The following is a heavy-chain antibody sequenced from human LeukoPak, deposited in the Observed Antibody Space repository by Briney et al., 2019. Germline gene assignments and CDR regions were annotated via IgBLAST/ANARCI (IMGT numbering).Heavy chain of an antibody. CDR1: GGSISSGGYY. CDR2: IYYSGST. D-gene: IGHD4-11*01. Sequence: SQTLSLTCTVSGGSISSGGYYWSWIRQHPGKGLEWIGYIYYSGSTYYNPSLKSRVTISVDTSKNQFSLKLSSVTAADTAVYYCARTDYSNYEPFDYWGQGTLVTVSS. CDR3: ARTDYSNYEPFDY. V-gene: IGHV4-31*03. J-gene: IGHJ4*02.